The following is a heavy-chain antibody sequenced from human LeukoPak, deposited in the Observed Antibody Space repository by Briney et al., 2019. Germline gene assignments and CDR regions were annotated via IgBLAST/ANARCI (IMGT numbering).Heavy chain of an antibody. D-gene: IGHD1-7*01. CDR2: IYYSGST. CDR1: GGSISSGGYY. J-gene: IGHJ6*02. CDR3: ARDRTTSLTYYYYYGMDV. V-gene: IGHV4-31*03. Sequence: PSQTLSLTCTVSGGSISSGGYYWSWIRQHPGKGLEWIVYIYYSGSTYYNPSLKSRVTISVDTSKNQFSLKLSSVTAADTAVYYCARDRTTSLTYYYYYGMDVWGQGTTVTVSS.